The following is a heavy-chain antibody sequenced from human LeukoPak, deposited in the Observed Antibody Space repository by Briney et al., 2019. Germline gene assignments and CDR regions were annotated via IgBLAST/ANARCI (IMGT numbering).Heavy chain of an antibody. Sequence: GGSLRLSCAASGFTFSSYSMNWVRQAPGKGLEWVSSISSSSSYIYYADSVKGRFTISRDNAKNPLYLQMNSLRAEDTAVYYCARARSVDYYGSGSRSVVDYWGQGTLVTVSS. V-gene: IGHV3-21*01. J-gene: IGHJ4*02. CDR3: ARARSVDYYGSGSRSVVDY. CDR2: ISSSSSYI. D-gene: IGHD3-10*01. CDR1: GFTFSSYS.